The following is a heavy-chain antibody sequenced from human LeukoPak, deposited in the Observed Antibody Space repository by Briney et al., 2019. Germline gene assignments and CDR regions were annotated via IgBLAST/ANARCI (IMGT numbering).Heavy chain of an antibody. CDR3: ARDGMVPIQYDAFDI. CDR2: IYTSGST. J-gene: IGHJ3*02. V-gene: IGHV4-4*07. Sequence: PSETLSLTCTVPGGSISSYYWSWIRQPAGKGLEWIGRIYTSGSTNYNPSLKSRVTMSVDTSKNQFSLKLSSVTAADTAVYYCARDGMVPIQYDAFDIWGQGTMVTVSS. CDR1: GGSISSYY. D-gene: IGHD3-3*01.